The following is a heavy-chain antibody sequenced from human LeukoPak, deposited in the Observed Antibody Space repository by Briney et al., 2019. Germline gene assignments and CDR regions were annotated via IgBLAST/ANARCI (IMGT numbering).Heavy chain of an antibody. CDR2: ISAYNGNT. D-gene: IGHD3-10*01. V-gene: IGHV1-18*01. CDR1: GYTFTSYG. Sequence: ASVKVSCKASGYTFTSYGISWVRQAPGQGLEWMGWISAYNGNTNYAQKLQGRVTMTRDMSTSTVYMEPSSLRSEDTAVYYCARTMVRGVQYYYYYMDVWGKGTTVTVSS. CDR3: ARTMVRGVQYYYYYMDV. J-gene: IGHJ6*03.